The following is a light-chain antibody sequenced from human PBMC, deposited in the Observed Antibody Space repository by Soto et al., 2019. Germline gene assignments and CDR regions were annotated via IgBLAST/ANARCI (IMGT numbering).Light chain of an antibody. CDR2: NVS. V-gene: IGKV1-5*01. Sequence: IEMTQYPSTVSASVGARVTITCRASQRVYNWLAWYQQKPGKAPKLLISNVSTLESGVPSRFSGSGSGTEFTLVISRLQPEDFGTYYFQQYNSYLSVGPWTKVEI. CDR1: QRVYNW. CDR3: QQYNSYLS. J-gene: IGKJ3*01.